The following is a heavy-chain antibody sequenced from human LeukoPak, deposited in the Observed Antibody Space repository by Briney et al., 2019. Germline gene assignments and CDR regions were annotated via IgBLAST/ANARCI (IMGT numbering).Heavy chain of an antibody. CDR2: ISAYNGNT. CDR1: GGTFSSYA. Sequence: ASVKVSCKASGGTFSSYAISWVRQAPGQGLEWMGWISAYNGNTNYAQKLQGRVTMTTDTSTSTAYLELRSLRSDDTAVYYCAREDSSSWAPFDYWGQGTLVTVSS. D-gene: IGHD6-13*01. V-gene: IGHV1-18*01. J-gene: IGHJ4*02. CDR3: AREDSSSWAPFDY.